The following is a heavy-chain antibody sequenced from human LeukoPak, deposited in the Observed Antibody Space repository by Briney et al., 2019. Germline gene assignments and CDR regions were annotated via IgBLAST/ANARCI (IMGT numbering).Heavy chain of an antibody. CDR2: INPNSGGT. V-gene: IGHV1-2*02. Sequence: VASVKVSCKASGYTFTGYYMHWVRQAPGQGLEWMGWINPNSGGTDYAQKFQDRVTMTWEKSINTAYMDLSRLTSDDTAIYYCARQATAAGQGDWFDPWGQGTLVTVSS. J-gene: IGHJ5*02. D-gene: IGHD6-13*01. CDR1: GYTFTGYY. CDR3: ARQATAAGQGDWFDP.